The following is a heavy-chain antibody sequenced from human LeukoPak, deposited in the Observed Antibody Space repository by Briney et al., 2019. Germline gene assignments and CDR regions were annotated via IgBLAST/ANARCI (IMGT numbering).Heavy chain of an antibody. V-gene: IGHV4-31*03. D-gene: IGHD5-12*01. CDR2: IYYSGST. CDR1: GGSISSGGYY. J-gene: IGHJ4*02. Sequence: PSQTLSLTCTVSGGSISSGGYYWSWIRQHPGTGLEWIGYIYYSGSTYYNPSLKSRVTISVDTSKNQFSLKLSSVTAADTAVYYCARSHSGYDYWLQLDYWGQGTLVTVSS. CDR3: ARSHSGYDYWLQLDY.